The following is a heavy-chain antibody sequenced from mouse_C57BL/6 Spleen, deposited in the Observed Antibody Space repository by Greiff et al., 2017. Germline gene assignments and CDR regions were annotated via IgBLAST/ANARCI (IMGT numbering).Heavy chain of an antibody. J-gene: IGHJ1*03. Sequence: QVQLQQPGAELVRPGSSVKLSCKASGYTFTSYWMDWVKQRPGQGLEWIGNIYPSDSETHYNQKFKDKATLTVAKSSSTAYMQLSSLTSEDSAVYDCAREENYYGSTWYFDVWGTGTTVTVSS. CDR3: AREENYYGSTWYFDV. D-gene: IGHD1-1*01. CDR1: GYTFTSYW. V-gene: IGHV1-61*01. CDR2: IYPSDSET.